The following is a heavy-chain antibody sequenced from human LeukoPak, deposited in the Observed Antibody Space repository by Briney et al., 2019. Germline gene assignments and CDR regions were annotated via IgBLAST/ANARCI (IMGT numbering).Heavy chain of an antibody. CDR1: GFTFSSYN. CDR3: ARRSGIAVAGAFDY. V-gene: IGHV3-21*01. Sequence: GGSLRLSCAASGFTFSSYNMNWVRQAPGKGLEWVSSITSDSRYMYYADSVKGRFTISRDNAKNSLYLQMNSLRAEDAALYFCARRSGIAVAGAFDYWGQGTLVTVSS. J-gene: IGHJ4*02. CDR2: ITSDSRYM. D-gene: IGHD6-19*01.